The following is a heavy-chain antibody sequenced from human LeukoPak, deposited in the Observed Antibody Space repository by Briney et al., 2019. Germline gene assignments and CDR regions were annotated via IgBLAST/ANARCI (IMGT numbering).Heavy chain of an antibody. J-gene: IGHJ4*02. V-gene: IGHV3-7*03. CDR2: IKEDGTET. CDR1: GFMFSSNW. CDR3: AKESRSLQTY. Sequence: QSGGSLRLSCAASGFMFSSNWMSWVRLAPGKGLEWVANIKEDGTETYYVDSVKGRFTISRDNAKNSLYLQMNSLRVEDTAVYYCAKESRSLQTYWGQGTLVTVSS. D-gene: IGHD5-24*01.